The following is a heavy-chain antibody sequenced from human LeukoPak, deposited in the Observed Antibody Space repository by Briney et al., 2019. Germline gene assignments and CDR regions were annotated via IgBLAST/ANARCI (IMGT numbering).Heavy chain of an antibody. CDR3: AKGITIFGVALKDWFDP. J-gene: IGHJ5*02. D-gene: IGHD3-3*01. Sequence: PGGSLRLSCAASGFTFSSYAMSWVRQAPGKGLEWVSAISGSGGSTYYADSVKGRFTISRDNSKNTLYLQMNSLRAEDTAVYYCAKGITIFGVALKDWFDPWGQGTLVTVSS. CDR2: ISGSGGST. CDR1: GFTFSSYA. V-gene: IGHV3-23*01.